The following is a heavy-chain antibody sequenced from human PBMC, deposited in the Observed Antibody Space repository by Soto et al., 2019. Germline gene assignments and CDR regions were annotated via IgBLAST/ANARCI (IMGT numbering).Heavy chain of an antibody. CDR2: IYPGDSDT. CDR3: ATDGSGSYYNQDGPPHYYYGMDV. V-gene: IGHV5-51*01. CDR1: GYSFTSYR. Sequence: GESLKISCKGSGYSFTSYRIGWVRQMPGKGLEWMGIIYPGDSDTRYSPSFQGQVTISADKSISTAYLQWSSLKASDTAMYYCATDGSGSYYNQDGPPHYYYGMDVWGQGTTVTVSS. J-gene: IGHJ6*02. D-gene: IGHD3-10*01.